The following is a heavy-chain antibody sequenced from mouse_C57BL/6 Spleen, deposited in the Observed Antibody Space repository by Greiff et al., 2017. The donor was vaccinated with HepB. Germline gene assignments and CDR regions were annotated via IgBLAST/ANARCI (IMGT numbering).Heavy chain of an antibody. D-gene: IGHD1-2*01. CDR2: ISSGSSTI. CDR1: GFTFRDYG. J-gene: IGHJ4*01. Sequence: EVQGVESGGGLVKPGGSLKLSCAASGFTFRDYGMHWVRQAPEKGLEWVAYISSGSSTIYYADTVKGRFTISRDNAKNTLFLQMTSLRSEDTAMYYSARKITTAYYYAMHYWGQGTSVTVSS. V-gene: IGHV5-17*01. CDR3: ARKITTAYYYAMHY.